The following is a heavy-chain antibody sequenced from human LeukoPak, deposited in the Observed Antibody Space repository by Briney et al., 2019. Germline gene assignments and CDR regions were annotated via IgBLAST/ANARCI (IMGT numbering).Heavy chain of an antibody. J-gene: IGHJ4*02. V-gene: IGHV4-38-2*02. CDR2: IYYSGST. CDR1: GYSISSGYY. Sequence: PSETLSLTCTVSGYSISSGYYWGWIRQPPGKGLEWIGNIYYSGSTYYNPSLKSRVTISVDTSKNQFSLKVNSVTAADTAVYYCARDGSITMVRGDFDYWGQGTLVTVSS. D-gene: IGHD3-10*01. CDR3: ARDGSITMVRGDFDY.